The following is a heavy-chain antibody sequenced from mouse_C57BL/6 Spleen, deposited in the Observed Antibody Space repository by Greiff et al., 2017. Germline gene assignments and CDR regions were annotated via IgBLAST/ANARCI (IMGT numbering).Heavy chain of an antibody. D-gene: IGHD2-4*01. J-gene: IGHJ4*01. CDR1: GYSFTGYY. Sequence: EVQLQQSGPELVKPGASVKISCKASGYSFTGYYMNWVKQSPEKSLEWIGEINPSTGGTTYNQKFKAKATLTVDKSSSTAYMQLKSLTSKDSAVYYCARKGYDYYCAMDYWGQGTSVTVSS. V-gene: IGHV1-42*01. CDR3: ARKGYDYYCAMDY. CDR2: INPSTGGT.